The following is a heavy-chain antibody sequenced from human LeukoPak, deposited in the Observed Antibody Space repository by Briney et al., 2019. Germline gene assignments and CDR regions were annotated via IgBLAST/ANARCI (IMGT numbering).Heavy chain of an antibody. CDR1: GFTFSSYW. D-gene: IGHD1-26*01. V-gene: IGHV3-7*01. J-gene: IGHJ4*02. CDR2: IKGDESAR. Sequence: GGSLRLSCAASGFTFSSYWMGSGPQAPAKGVEWVSNIKGDESARHQAASLKGRFTISRDNTRNSLYLQMTNLRGDDTAVYYCARDVVGSLDYWGQGTLVTVSS. CDR3: ARDVVGSLDY.